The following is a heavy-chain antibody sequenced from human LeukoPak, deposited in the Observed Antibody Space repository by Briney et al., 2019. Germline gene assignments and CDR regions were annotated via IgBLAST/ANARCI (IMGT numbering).Heavy chain of an antibody. D-gene: IGHD3-10*01. CDR2: IYSGGST. CDR3: ARGQGHYYGSGSYLWAHFDY. CDR1: GFTVSSNY. J-gene: IGHJ4*02. V-gene: IGHV3-66*01. Sequence: PGGSLRLSCAASGFTVSSNYMSWGRQAPGKGLECVSVIYSGGSTYYADSVKGRFTISRDNSKNTLYLQMNSLRAEDTAVYYCARGQGHYYGSGSYLWAHFDYWGQGTLVTVSS.